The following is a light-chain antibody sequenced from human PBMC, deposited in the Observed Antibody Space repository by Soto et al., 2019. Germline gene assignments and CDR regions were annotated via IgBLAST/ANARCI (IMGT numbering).Light chain of an antibody. CDR3: CSYAGSSTVV. V-gene: IGLV2-23*02. CDR2: GVS. Sequence: QSVLTQPASVSGSPGQSITISCTGTSSDVGSYNLVSWYQQHPGKAPKLMMYGVSKRPSGVSNRFSGSKSGNTASLTISGLQAEDEADYYCCSYAGSSTVVFGVGTKLTVL. CDR1: SSDVGSYNL. J-gene: IGLJ2*01.